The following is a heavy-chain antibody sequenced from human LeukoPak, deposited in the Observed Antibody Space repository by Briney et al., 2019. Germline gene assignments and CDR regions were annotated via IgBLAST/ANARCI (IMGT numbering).Heavy chain of an antibody. J-gene: IGHJ6*04. CDR2: ISAYNGKT. Sequence: ASVKVSCKASGYTCTSYGISWVRQPPRQGLGLMGWISAYNGKTNYAQKLQDRVTITTDTSTSTAYMELRSLRSDDTAVYYCARGADIEVAGPGGMDVWGKGTTVTVSS. V-gene: IGHV1-18*04. CDR3: ARGADIEVAGPGGMDV. D-gene: IGHD6-19*01. CDR1: GYTCTSYG.